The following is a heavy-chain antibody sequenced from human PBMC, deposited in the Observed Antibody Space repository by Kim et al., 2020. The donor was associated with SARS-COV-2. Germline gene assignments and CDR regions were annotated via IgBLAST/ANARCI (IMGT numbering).Heavy chain of an antibody. CDR3: ASSGLGDYGGGPLDY. V-gene: IGHV3-11*04. D-gene: IGHD4-17*01. Sequence: DSVKGRFTISRDNAKNSLYLQMNSLRAEDTAVYYCASSGLGDYGGGPLDYWGQGTLVTVSS. J-gene: IGHJ4*02.